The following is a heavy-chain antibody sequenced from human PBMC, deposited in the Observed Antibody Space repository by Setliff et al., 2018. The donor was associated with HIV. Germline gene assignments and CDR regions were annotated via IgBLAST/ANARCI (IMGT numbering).Heavy chain of an antibody. CDR2: ISSSSSYI. Sequence: GGSLRLSCAASGFTFSSYSMNWVRQAPGKGLEWVSPISSSSSYIYYADSVKGRFTISRDNAKNSLYLQMNSLRAEDTAVYYCARDSDPDIVVVVAAKGGHDAFDIWGQGTMVTVSS. J-gene: IGHJ3*02. CDR1: GFTFSSYS. D-gene: IGHD2-15*01. CDR3: ARDSDPDIVVVVAAKGGHDAFDI. V-gene: IGHV3-21*01.